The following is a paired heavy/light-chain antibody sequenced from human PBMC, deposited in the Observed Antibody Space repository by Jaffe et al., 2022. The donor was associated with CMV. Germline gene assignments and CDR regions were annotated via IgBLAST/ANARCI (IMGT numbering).Light chain of an antibody. J-gene: IGKJ2*01. CDR2: DTS. Sequence: DIQMTQSPSSLSASIGDRVTISCQASQDINKYLNWYQQKPGKAPNLLIFDTSDLETGVPSRFSGSGSGTHFTFTISSLQPEDVATYSCQQSYMLPYTFGQGTKLEIK. V-gene: IGKV1-33*01. CDR3: QQSYMLPYT. CDR1: QDINKY.
Heavy chain of an antibody. CDR3: ARRRMTNLGLAIGAFDM. CDR1: GYGFTSYW. J-gene: IGHJ3*02. D-gene: IGHD3-3*01. Sequence: EELLVQSGAEVKKPGESLKISCKGSGYGFTSYWIAWVRQVPGKGLEWMGFIYPGDSDARYSPSFQGQVTFSADKSITTAYLQWNSLRASDTAMYYCARRRMTNLGLAIGAFDMWGQGTMVTVSS. V-gene: IGHV5-51*01. CDR2: IYPGDSDA.